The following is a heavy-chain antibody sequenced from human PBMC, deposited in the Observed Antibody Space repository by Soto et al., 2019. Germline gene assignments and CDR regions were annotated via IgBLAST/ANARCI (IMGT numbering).Heavy chain of an antibody. V-gene: IGHV5-51*01. CDR3: ARQSSPDYNHYGMDV. CDR1: GYSFTNYW. Sequence: PGESLKISCKGSGYSFTNYWIAWVRQMPGKGLEWMGIIYPGDSDTRYSPSFQGQVTISADKSISTAHLQWSSLKASDTAMYYCARQSSPDYNHYGMDVWGKGTTVTVSS. CDR2: IYPGDSDT. J-gene: IGHJ6*04. D-gene: IGHD6-13*01.